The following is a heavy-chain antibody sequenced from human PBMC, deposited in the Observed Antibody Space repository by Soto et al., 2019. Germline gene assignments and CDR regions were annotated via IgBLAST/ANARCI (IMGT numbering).Heavy chain of an antibody. CDR2: IYHSGST. CDR3: ARADGAVLRY. D-gene: IGHD1-26*01. CDR1: GGSISSGGYS. Sequence: TLSLTGAVSGGSISSGGYSWSWIRQPPGKGLEWIGYIYHSGSTYYNPSLKSRVTISVDRSKNQFSLKLSSVTAADTAVYYCARADGAVLRYWGQGTLVTVSS. V-gene: IGHV4-30-2*01. J-gene: IGHJ4*02.